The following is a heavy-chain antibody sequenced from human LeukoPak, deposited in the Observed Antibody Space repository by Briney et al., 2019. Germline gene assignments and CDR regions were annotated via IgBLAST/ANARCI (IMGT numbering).Heavy chain of an antibody. CDR2: ISGSGGST. CDR1: GFTFSSYA. Sequence: GGSLRLSCAASGFTFSSYAMSWVRQAPGKGLGWVSAISGSGGSTYYADSVKGRFTISRDNSKNTLYLQMNSLRAEDTAVYYCAKDLSSTVTTFFDYWGQGTLVTVSS. V-gene: IGHV3-23*01. CDR3: AKDLSSTVTTFFDY. J-gene: IGHJ4*02. D-gene: IGHD4-11*01.